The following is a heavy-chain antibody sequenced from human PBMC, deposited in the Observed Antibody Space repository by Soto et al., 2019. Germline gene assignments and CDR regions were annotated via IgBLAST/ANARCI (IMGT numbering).Heavy chain of an antibody. CDR2: IYYSGST. D-gene: IGHD2-15*01. J-gene: IGHJ5*02. Sequence: SSETLSLTCTVSGGSISSGGYYWSWIRQHPGKGLEWIGYIYYSGSTYYNPSLKSRVTISVDTSKNQFSLKLSSVTAADTAVYYCARDLKEYCSDGKCNWFDPWGQGTLVTVSS. V-gene: IGHV4-31*03. CDR1: GGSISSGGYY. CDR3: ARDLKEYCSDGKCNWFDP.